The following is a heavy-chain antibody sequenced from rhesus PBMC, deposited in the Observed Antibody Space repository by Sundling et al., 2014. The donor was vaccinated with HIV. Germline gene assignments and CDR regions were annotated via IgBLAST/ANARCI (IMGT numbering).Heavy chain of an antibody. CDR2: IYGSGDNT. CDR3: VAHVMYTSGWFFDS. V-gene: IGHV4-169*01. D-gene: IGHD6-31*01. Sequence: QVQLRESGPGLLKPSETLSLTCAVSGASISSNYWSWIRQAPGKGLEWIGYIYGSGDNTNYNPSLKSRGTLSVDTSKNQFSLKLSSLTVADTAVYYCVAHVMYTSGWFFDSWGQGVLVTVSS. J-gene: IGHJ4*01. CDR1: GASISSNY.